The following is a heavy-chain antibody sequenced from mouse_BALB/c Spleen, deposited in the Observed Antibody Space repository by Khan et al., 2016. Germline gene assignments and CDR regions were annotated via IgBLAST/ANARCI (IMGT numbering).Heavy chain of an antibody. CDR3: ARIARGDGAY. J-gene: IGHJ3*01. Sequence: QVTLKESGPGILQPSQTLSLTCSFSGFSLNTYGIGVGWIRQPSGKGLEWLAHIWWNDNKSYNTALKSRLTISKDTSNHQVFLKIASVDTADTATFDSARIARGDGAYWGQGTLVTVSA. CDR1: GFSLNTYGIG. CDR2: IWWNDNK. V-gene: IGHV8-11*01. D-gene: IGHD3-3*01.